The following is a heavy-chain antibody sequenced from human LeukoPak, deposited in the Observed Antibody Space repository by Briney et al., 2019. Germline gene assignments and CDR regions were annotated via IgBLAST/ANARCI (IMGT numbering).Heavy chain of an antibody. CDR1: GYSISSGYY. Sequence: SETLSLTCAVSGYSISSGYYWGWIRQPPGKGLEWIGSIYHSGSTYYNPSLKSRVTISVDTSKNQCSLKLSSVTAADTAVYYCARVGQWSPFDYWGQGTLVTVSS. CDR2: IYHSGST. CDR3: ARVGQWSPFDY. J-gene: IGHJ4*02. D-gene: IGHD6-19*01. V-gene: IGHV4-38-2*01.